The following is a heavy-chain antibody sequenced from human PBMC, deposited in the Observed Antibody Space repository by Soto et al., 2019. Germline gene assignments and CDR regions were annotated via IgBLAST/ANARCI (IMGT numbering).Heavy chain of an antibody. V-gene: IGHV3-33*01. Sequence: PGGSLRLSCAASGFTFGSYGMHWVRQAPGKGLEWVAVIWYDGSNKYYADSVKGRFTISRDNSKNTLYLQMNSLGAEDTAVYYCARDFVVGGPTINYYYGMDVWGQGTTVTVSS. D-gene: IGHD1-26*01. CDR3: ARDFVVGGPTINYYYGMDV. J-gene: IGHJ6*02. CDR2: IWYDGSNK. CDR1: GFTFGSYG.